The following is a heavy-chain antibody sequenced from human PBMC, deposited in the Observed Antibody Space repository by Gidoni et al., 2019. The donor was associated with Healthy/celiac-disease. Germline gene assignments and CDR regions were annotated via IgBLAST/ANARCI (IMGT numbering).Heavy chain of an antibody. CDR2: IYPGDSDT. D-gene: IGHD5-18*01. CDR1: GSRFTHHR. Sequence: EVQLVQSGAEVKKPGESLKISCKGSGSRFTHHRIGSVRQMPGKGLEWMGIIYPGDSDTRYSPSFQGQVTISADKSISTAYLQWSSLKASDTAMYYCARHRYSYGQKGSQYNWFDPWGQGTLVTVSS. V-gene: IGHV5-51*01. J-gene: IGHJ5*02. CDR3: ARHRYSYGQKGSQYNWFDP.